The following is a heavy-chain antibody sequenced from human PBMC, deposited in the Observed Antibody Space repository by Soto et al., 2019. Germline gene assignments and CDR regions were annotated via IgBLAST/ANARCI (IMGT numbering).Heavy chain of an antibody. D-gene: IGHD3-3*01. V-gene: IGHV1-69*02. CDR2: IIPILGIA. J-gene: IGHJ4*02. CDR3: ATIPTSNDFWSGMPDY. Sequence: SVKVSCKASGGTFSSYTISWVRQAPGQGLEWMGRIIPILGIANYAQKFQGRVTITADKSTSTAYMELSSLRSEDTAVYYCATIPTSNDFWSGMPDYWGQGTLVTVSS. CDR1: GGTFSSYT.